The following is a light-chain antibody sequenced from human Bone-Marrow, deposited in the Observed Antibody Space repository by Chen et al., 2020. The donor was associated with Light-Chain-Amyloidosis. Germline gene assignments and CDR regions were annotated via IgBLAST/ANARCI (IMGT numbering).Light chain of an antibody. J-gene: IGLJ3*02. CDR3: QVWDRSSDRPV. V-gene: IGLV3-21*02. Sequence: SYVLTQPSSVSVAPGQTATIACGGKNIGSTSVHWYQQTPVQAPLLVVYDDSDRPSGIPERLSGSNSGNTATLTSSRVEAGDEADYYCQVWDRSSDRPVFGGGTKLTVL. CDR1: NIGSTS. CDR2: DDS.